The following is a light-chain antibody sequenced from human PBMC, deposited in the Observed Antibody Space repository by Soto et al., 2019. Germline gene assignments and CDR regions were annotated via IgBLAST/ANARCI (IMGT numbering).Light chain of an antibody. CDR3: QQYNNWPWT. CDR1: QSARSS. V-gene: IGKV3-15*01. J-gene: IGKJ1*01. Sequence: EIVMTQSPATLSVSPGERATLSCRASQSARSSLAWYQQKPGQAPRLLIYGASTRATGIPARFSGGGSGTGFTLAISGLQSEDSAVYYCQQYNNWPWTFGPGTKVEIK. CDR2: GAS.